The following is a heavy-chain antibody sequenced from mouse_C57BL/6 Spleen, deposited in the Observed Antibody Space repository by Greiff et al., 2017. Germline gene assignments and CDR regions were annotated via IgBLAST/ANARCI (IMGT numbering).Heavy chain of an antibody. D-gene: IGHD2-1*01. V-gene: IGHV5-16*01. J-gene: IGHJ4*01. CDR1: GFTFSDYY. CDR3: AREVGGNYDYAMDY. CDR2: INYDGSST. Sequence: EVNVVESEGGLVQPGSSMKLSCTASGFTFSDYYMAWVRQVPEKGLEWVANINYDGSSTYYLDSLKSRFIISRDNAKNILYLQMSSLKSEDTATYYCAREVGGNYDYAMDYWGQGTSVTVSS.